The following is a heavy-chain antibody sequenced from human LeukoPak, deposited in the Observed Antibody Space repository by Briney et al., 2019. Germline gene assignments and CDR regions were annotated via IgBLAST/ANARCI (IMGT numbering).Heavy chain of an antibody. V-gene: IGHV4-59*01. CDR1: GGSISSYY. Sequence: SETLSLTCTVSGGSISSYYWSWIRQPPEKGLEWIGYIYYSGSTNYNPSLKSRVTISVDTSKNQFSLKLSSVTAADTAVYYCAREMVRGGGAWFDPWGQGTLVTISS. D-gene: IGHD3-10*01. J-gene: IGHJ5*02. CDR3: AREMVRGGGAWFDP. CDR2: IYYSGST.